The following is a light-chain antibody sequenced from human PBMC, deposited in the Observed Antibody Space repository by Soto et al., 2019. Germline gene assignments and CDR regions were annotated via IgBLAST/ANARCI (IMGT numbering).Light chain of an antibody. J-gene: IGLJ1*01. CDR3: SSYTSSSTLV. Sequence: QSVLTQPRSVSGSPGQSVTISCTGTSIDVGDSDFVSWYQQHPGKAPKLMIYEVSNRPSGVSNRFSGSKSGNTASLTISGLQAEDEADYYCSSYTSSSTLVFGTGTKVTVL. CDR1: SIDVGDSDF. CDR2: EVS. V-gene: IGLV2-14*01.